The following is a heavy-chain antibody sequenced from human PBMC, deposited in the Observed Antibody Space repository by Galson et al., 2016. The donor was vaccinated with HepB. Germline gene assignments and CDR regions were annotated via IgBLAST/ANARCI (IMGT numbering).Heavy chain of an antibody. J-gene: IGHJ4*02. V-gene: IGHV3-21*01. Sequence: SLRLSCAASGFTFSSYSMNWVRQAPGKGLEWVSSISSSSSYIYYADSVKGRFTISRDNTKNSLYLQMNSLRVEDTGVYYCARTDDYSTTRGFFDYWGQGTLVTVSS. CDR1: GFTFSSYS. CDR3: ARTDDYSTTRGFFDY. D-gene: IGHD4-11*01. CDR2: ISSSSSYI.